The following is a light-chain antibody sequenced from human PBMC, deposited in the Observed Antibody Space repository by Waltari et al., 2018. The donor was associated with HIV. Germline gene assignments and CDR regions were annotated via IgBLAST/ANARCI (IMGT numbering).Light chain of an antibody. V-gene: IGKV4-1*01. Sequence: DIVMTQSPESLAVSPGERAIINCKSSQSLLYSSTNKNYLAWYQQKPGQPPRLLIYWASTRESGVPDRFSGSGSGTYFTLTISSLQAEDVAVYYCQQYYSPPITFGQGTRLEIK. CDR1: QSLLYSSTNKNY. CDR3: QQYYSPPIT. CDR2: WAS. J-gene: IGKJ5*01.